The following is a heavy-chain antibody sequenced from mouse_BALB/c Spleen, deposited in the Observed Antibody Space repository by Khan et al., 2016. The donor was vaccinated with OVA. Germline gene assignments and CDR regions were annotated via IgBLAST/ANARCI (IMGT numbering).Heavy chain of an antibody. CDR2: INPYNDGT. CDR3: ARKDYYDYWYFDV. Sequence: VQLKQSRPELVKPGASVKMSCKASGYTFTSYVMHWVKQKPGQGLEWIGYINPYNDGTKYNEKFKGKATLTSDKSSSTANMEISSLTSEDSAVYYCARKDYYDYWYFDVWGAGTMVTVSS. V-gene: IGHV1S136*01. CDR1: GYTFTSYV. D-gene: IGHD1-1*01. J-gene: IGHJ1*01.